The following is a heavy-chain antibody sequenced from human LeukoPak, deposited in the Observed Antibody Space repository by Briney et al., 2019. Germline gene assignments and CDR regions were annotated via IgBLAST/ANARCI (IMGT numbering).Heavy chain of an antibody. CDR3: AKLSHLAPSDY. D-gene: IGHD2/OR15-2a*01. CDR2: ISYDGRNK. CDR1: GFDLSDYV. V-gene: IGHV3-30*18. J-gene: IGHJ4*02. Sequence: GGSLRLSCAASGFDLSDYVMHWVRQAPGKGLEWVTLISYDGRNKYYTDSVKGRFTISRDNSKNTLYLQMNSLRTEDAAVYYCAKLSHLAPSDYWGQGTLVTVSS.